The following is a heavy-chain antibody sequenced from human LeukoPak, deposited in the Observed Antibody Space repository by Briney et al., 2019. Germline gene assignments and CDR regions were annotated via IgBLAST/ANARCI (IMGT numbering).Heavy chain of an antibody. V-gene: IGHV3-7*01. Sequence: TGGSLRLSCAASGFTFSSYGMSWVRQAPGKGLEWVANIKQDGNEKNYVDSVKGRFSISRDNAKNSLYLQMNSLRAEDTGLYFCASGMRRGNTGYDLNYWGQGSLVTVSS. J-gene: IGHJ4*02. CDR3: ASGMRRGNTGYDLNY. CDR2: IKQDGNEK. D-gene: IGHD5-12*01. CDR1: GFTFSSYG.